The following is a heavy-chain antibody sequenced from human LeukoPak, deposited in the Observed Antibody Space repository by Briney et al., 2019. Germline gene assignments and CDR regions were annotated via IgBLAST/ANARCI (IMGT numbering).Heavy chain of an antibody. CDR1: GFTFSSYS. CDR2: ISSSSSYI. D-gene: IGHD2-2*01. V-gene: IGHV3-21*01. J-gene: IGHJ4*02. CDR3: ARDLSLSVVVVPAAPANDY. Sequence: PGGSLRLSRAASGFTFSSYSMNWVRQAPGKGLEWVSSISSSSSYIYYADSVKGRFTISRDNAKNSLYLQMNSLRAEDTAVYYCARDLSLSVVVVPAAPANDYWGQGTLVTVSS.